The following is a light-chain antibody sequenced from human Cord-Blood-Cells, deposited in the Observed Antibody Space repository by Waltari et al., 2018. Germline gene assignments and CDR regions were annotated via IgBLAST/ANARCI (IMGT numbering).Light chain of an antibody. CDR3: AAWDDSLNGNYV. V-gene: IGLV1-44*01. Sequence: QSVLTQPPSASGPPAQRVTISRSGSRSNTGSNTVNWYQHLPGTAPTLRIYSNNQRPSGVPDRFSGSKSGTSASLAISGLQSEDEADYYCAAWDDSLNGNYVFGTGTKVTVL. J-gene: IGLJ1*01. CDR1: RSNTGSNT. CDR2: SNN.